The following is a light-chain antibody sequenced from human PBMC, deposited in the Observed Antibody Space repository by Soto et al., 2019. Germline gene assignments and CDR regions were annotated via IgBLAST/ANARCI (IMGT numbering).Light chain of an antibody. Sequence: ENVLTQSPGTLSLSPGERATLSCRASQSVSSNYLAWYQQKPGQAPRLLIYGASSRATGIPDRFSGSGSGKDFTLTISRLEPDDFAVYYCHQLGVAPLPGSSTLTFGGGTKVEIK. CDR1: QSVSSNY. CDR3: HQLGVAPLPGSSTLT. J-gene: IGKJ4*01. CDR2: GAS. V-gene: IGKV3-20*01.